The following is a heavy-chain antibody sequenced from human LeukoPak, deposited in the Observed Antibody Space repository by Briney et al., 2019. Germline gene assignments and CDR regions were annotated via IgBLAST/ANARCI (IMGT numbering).Heavy chain of an antibody. V-gene: IGHV3-23*01. CDR1: GFSFSNYG. D-gene: IGHD3-22*01. Sequence: PGGSLRLSCAASGFSFSNYGMSWVRQAPGKGLEWVSSISTSGSSTYYVDSVKGRFTISRDNSKNTLYLQMNSLRAEDTAVYYCAKVGPILSLGYYYSLDDYWGQGTLVTVSS. J-gene: IGHJ4*02. CDR3: AKVGPILSLGYYYSLDDY. CDR2: ISTSGSST.